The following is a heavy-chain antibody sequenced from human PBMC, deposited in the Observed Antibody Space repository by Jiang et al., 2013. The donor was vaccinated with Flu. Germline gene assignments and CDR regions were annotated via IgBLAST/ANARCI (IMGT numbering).Heavy chain of an antibody. Sequence: IIYPGDSDTRYSPSFQGQVTISADKSISTAYLQWSSLKASDTAMYYCARGDIAAAGALYYWGQGTLVTVSS. CDR2: IYPGDSDT. D-gene: IGHD6-13*01. J-gene: IGHJ4*02. CDR3: ARGDIAAAGALYY. V-gene: IGHV5-51*01.